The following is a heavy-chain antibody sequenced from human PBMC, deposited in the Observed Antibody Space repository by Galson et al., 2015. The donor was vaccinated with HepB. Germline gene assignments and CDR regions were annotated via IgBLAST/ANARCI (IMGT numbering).Heavy chain of an antibody. Sequence: LRLSCTASGFTFSSYAMHWVRQAPGKGLEWVAVISYDGSNKYYADSVKGRFTISRDNSKNTLYLQMNSLRAEDTAVYYCASPANKAARVYYFDYWGQGTLVTVSS. D-gene: IGHD6-6*01. J-gene: IGHJ4*02. CDR3: ASPANKAARVYYFDY. V-gene: IGHV3-30-3*01. CDR2: ISYDGSNK. CDR1: GFTFSSYA.